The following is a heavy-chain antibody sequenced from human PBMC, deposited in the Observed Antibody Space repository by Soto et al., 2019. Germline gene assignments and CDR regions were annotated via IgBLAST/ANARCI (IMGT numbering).Heavy chain of an antibody. Sequence: GGSLRLSCAASGFTFSNAWMSWVRQAPGKGLEWVGRIKSKTDGGTTDYAAPVKGRFTISRDDSKNTLYLQMNSLKTEDTAVYHCTSCTRDKKYYYDSSGYYRIYGMDVWGQGTTVTVSS. CDR1: GFTFSNAW. CDR2: IKSKTDGGTT. J-gene: IGHJ6*02. CDR3: TSCTRDKKYYYDSSGYYRIYGMDV. V-gene: IGHV3-15*01. D-gene: IGHD3-22*01.